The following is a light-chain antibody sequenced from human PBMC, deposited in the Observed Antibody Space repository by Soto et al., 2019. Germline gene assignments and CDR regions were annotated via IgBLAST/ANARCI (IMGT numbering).Light chain of an antibody. V-gene: IGKV1-39*01. CDR1: QSIISY. J-gene: IGKJ3*01. Sequence: DIQMTQSPSSLSASIGDRVTITCRASQSIISYLNWYQQKPGTAPKLLIYAASRLQSGVPSRFSGSGSGTDFTLTISSLQPEDFATYYCQQSYSIPLFTFGPGTKVDIK. CDR2: AAS. CDR3: QQSYSIPLFT.